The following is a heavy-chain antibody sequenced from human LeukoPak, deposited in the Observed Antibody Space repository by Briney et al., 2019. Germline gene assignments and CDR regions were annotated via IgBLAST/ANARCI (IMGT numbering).Heavy chain of an antibody. CDR1: GFTFDDYG. J-gene: IGHJ4*02. V-gene: IGHV3-20*04. CDR3: ASNYCDSSGYYSPYFDY. Sequence: GGSLRLSCAASGFTFDDYGMSWLRQAPGKGLEWVSGINWNGGSTGYADSVKGRFTISRDNAKNSLYLQMNSLRAEDTALYYCASNYCDSSGYYSPYFDYWGQGTLVTVSS. CDR2: INWNGGST. D-gene: IGHD3-22*01.